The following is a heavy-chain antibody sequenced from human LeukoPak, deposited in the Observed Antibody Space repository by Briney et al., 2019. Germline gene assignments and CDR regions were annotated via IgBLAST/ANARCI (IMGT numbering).Heavy chain of an antibody. CDR3: AKDRPNYYDSSGHYYRRNGDY. V-gene: IGHV3-23*01. CDR2: ITSSGGRT. J-gene: IGHJ4*02. D-gene: IGHD3-22*01. CDR1: GFTFSSSA. Sequence: GGSLRLSCAASGFTFSSSAMSWVRQAPGKGLEWVSSITSSGGRTYYAGSVKGQLTISRDNSKNTVYLQRNSLRAEDTAVYYGAKDRPNYYDSSGHYYRRNGDYWGKGTLVTVSS.